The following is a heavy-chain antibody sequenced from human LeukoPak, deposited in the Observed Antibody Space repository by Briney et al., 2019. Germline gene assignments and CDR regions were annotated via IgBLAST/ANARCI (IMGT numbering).Heavy chain of an antibody. CDR1: GYPFTSYG. Sequence: EASVKVSCKASGYPFTSYGISWVRQAPGQGLEWMGWISAYNGNTNYAQKLQGRVTMTTDTSTSTAYMELRSLRSDDTAVYYCARGLFLTGYYCFAYWGQGTLVTVSS. CDR2: ISAYNGNT. J-gene: IGHJ4*02. V-gene: IGHV1-18*04. D-gene: IGHD3-9*01. CDR3: ARGLFLTGYYCFAY.